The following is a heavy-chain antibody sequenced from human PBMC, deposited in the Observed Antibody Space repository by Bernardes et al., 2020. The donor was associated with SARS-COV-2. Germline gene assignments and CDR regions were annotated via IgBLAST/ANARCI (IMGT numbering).Heavy chain of an antibody. CDR2: FSGSGGDT. CDR1: GFTFSSYA. Sequence: GGSLRLSCAVSGFTFSSYAMSWVRQAPGKGLEWVSGFSGSGGDTYYADSVKGRFTISRDNSKNTLYLQMNSLRAEDTAVYYCSRYRSGSYQYYYYGMDVWGQGTTVTVSS. V-gene: IGHV3-23*01. D-gene: IGHD3-10*01. J-gene: IGHJ6*02. CDR3: SRYRSGSYQYYYYGMDV.